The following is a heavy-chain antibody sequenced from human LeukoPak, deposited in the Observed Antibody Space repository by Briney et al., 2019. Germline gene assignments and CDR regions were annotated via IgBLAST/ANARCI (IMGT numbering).Heavy chain of an antibody. CDR2: ISGSGGST. CDR3: AGSGIVVPRFDY. V-gene: IGHV3-23*01. Sequence: GGSLRLSCAASGFTFSSYAMSWVRQAPGKGLEWVSAISGSGGSTYYAVSVKGRFTISRDNSKNTLYLQMNSLRAEDTAVYYCAGSGIVVPRFDYWGQGTLVTVSS. J-gene: IGHJ4*02. CDR1: GFTFSSYA. D-gene: IGHD3-22*01.